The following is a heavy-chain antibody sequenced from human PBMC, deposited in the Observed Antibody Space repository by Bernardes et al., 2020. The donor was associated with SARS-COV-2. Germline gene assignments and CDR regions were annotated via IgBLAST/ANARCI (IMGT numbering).Heavy chain of an antibody. CDR1: GGSISSYY. J-gene: IGHJ4*02. CDR2: IYYTGST. V-gene: IGHV4-59*01. CDR3: ARLRNYDFWTGLGGEFDY. D-gene: IGHD3-3*01. Sequence: SETLSLTRTVSGGSISSYYWSWIRQPPGKGLEWIGNIYYTGSTNYNPSHKSRVTMSVDTSKNQFSLKLTSVTAADTAVYYCARLRNYDFWTGLGGEFDYWGQGTLVTVSS.